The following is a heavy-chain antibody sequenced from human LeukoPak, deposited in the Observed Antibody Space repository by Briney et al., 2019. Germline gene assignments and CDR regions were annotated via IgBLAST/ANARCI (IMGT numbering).Heavy chain of an antibody. Sequence: SQTLSLTCSVSGGSISSDSYYWSWIRQPAGKGLEWIGRLYSNGGTTYNPSLKSRVTILVDTSKTQFSLRLRSVTAADTAVYYCARAGGVLGYFDYWGPGTLVTVSS. V-gene: IGHV4-61*02. D-gene: IGHD3-10*01. CDR2: LYSNGGT. CDR1: GGSISSDSYY. CDR3: ARAGGVLGYFDY. J-gene: IGHJ4*02.